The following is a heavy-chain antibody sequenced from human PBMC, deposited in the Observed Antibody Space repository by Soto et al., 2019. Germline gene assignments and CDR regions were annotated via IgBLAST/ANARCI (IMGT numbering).Heavy chain of an antibody. D-gene: IGHD3-22*01. Sequence: GGSLRLSCAASGFTFSSYAMSWVRQAPGKGLEWVSAISGSGGSTYYADSVKGRFTISRDNSKNTLYLQMNSLRAEDTAVYYCAKEQGPLYYYDSSGYSFDYWGQGTLVTV. CDR3: AKEQGPLYYYDSSGYSFDY. J-gene: IGHJ4*02. CDR2: ISGSGGST. V-gene: IGHV3-23*01. CDR1: GFTFSSYA.